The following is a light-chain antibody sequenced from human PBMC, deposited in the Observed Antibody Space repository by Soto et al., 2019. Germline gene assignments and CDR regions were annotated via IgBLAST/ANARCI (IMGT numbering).Light chain of an antibody. CDR2: GAS. J-gene: IGKJ1*01. V-gene: IGKV3-15*01. Sequence: DIVMTQSPATLSVSPGERATLSCRASQSVSSNLAWYQQKPGQAPRLLIYGASTRATGIPAKFSGSGSGTEFTLTTSSQQSEDFAVYYCQQYNNWPPWTFGQGTKVEIK. CDR1: QSVSSN. CDR3: QQYNNWPPWT.